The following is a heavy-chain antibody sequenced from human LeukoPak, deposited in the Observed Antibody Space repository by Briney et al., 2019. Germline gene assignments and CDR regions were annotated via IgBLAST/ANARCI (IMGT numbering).Heavy chain of an antibody. CDR2: MSYDGNTK. V-gene: IGHV3-30-3*01. Sequence: PGGSLRLSCAASGFTFNNNGVPWIRQAPGKGLEWVASMSYDGNTKHYAGSVKGRFTISRDDSINTLYLQMSSLRPEDSAVYYCARERAYCSSTGCYGGNYFDYWGQGTLVTVSS. J-gene: IGHJ4*02. CDR3: ARERAYCSSTGCYGGNYFDY. CDR1: GFTFNNNG. D-gene: IGHD2-2*01.